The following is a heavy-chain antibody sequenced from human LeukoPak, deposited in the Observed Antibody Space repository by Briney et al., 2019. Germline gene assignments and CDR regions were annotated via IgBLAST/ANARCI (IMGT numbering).Heavy chain of an antibody. Sequence: SVKVSCKASGGTFSSYAISWVRQAPGQGLEWMGGIIPIFGTANYAQKFQGRVTITADESTSTAYMELSSLRSEDTAVYYCARDPRYSGDFGYWGRGTLVTVSS. D-gene: IGHD5-12*01. V-gene: IGHV1-69*13. CDR1: GGTFSSYA. CDR2: IIPIFGTA. CDR3: ARDPRYSGDFGY. J-gene: IGHJ4*02.